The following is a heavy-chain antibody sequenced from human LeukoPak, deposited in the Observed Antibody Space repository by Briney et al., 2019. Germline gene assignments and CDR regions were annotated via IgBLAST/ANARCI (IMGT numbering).Heavy chain of an antibody. D-gene: IGHD3-10*01. CDR1: GGTFSSYT. CDR2: IIPILGIA. CDR3: ARDPRGGYYFDY. Sequence: SVKVSCKASGGTFSSYTISWVRQAPGQGLEWMGRIIPILGIANYAQKFQGRVTITADKSTSTAYMELSSLRSEDKAVYYCARDPRGGYYFDYWGQGTLVTVSS. V-gene: IGHV1-69*04. J-gene: IGHJ4*02.